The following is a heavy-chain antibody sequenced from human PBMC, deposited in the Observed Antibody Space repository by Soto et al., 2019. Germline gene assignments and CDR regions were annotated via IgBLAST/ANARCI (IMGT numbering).Heavy chain of an antibody. D-gene: IGHD2-2*01. Sequence: EVQLLESGGGLVQPGGSLRLSCAASGFTFSSYAMSWVRQAPGKGLEWVSAIRGSGGSTYYADSVKGRFTISRDNSKNPRSLQMNSMRTEDTAVYYCAKGGSNSCCDYWGQGNLVTVSS. CDR2: IRGSGGST. J-gene: IGHJ4*02. CDR1: GFTFSSYA. CDR3: AKGGSNSCCDY. V-gene: IGHV3-23*01.